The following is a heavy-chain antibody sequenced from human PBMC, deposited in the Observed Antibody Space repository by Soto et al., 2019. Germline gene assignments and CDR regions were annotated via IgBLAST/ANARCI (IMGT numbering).Heavy chain of an antibody. Sequence: EAQLLESGGGLVQPGGSLRLSCAASGFTFSTYPMSWVRQAPGKGLEWVYGISGSGFSTYYTVSVKGWFTISRDNAKNTVFLQMNSLRDEATALYYCVKPPVITASFFYYDMDVWGQGPTVTVS. CDR1: GFTFSTYP. CDR2: ISGSGFST. J-gene: IGHJ6*02. V-gene: IGHV3-23*01. D-gene: IGHD4-4*01. CDR3: VKPPVITASFFYYDMDV.